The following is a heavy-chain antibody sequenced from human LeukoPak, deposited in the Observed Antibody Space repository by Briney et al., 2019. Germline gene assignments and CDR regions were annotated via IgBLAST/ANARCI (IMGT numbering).Heavy chain of an antibody. Sequence: ASVKVSCKAFGYTFTSNYMHWVRQAPGQGPEWMGVISPSGGSTTYAQKFQGRVTLTRDMSTSTDYLELSSLRSDDTAVYYCARPFQVNSYGFDYWGQGTLVTVSS. J-gene: IGHJ4*02. CDR1: GYTFTSNY. CDR3: ARPFQVNSYGFDY. CDR2: ISPSGGST. D-gene: IGHD5-18*01. V-gene: IGHV1-46*01.